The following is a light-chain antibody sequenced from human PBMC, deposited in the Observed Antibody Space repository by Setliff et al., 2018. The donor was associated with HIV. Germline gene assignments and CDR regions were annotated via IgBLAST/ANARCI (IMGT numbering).Light chain of an antibody. Sequence: QSALAQPRSVSGSPGQSVTISCTGTSSDVGGYNYVSWYQQHPGEAPKLMIYDVSKRPSGVPDRFSGSKSGNTASLTISGLQAEDEADYYCCSYAGSLSYVFGTGTKVTVL. CDR1: SSDVGGYNY. J-gene: IGLJ1*01. CDR2: DVS. CDR3: CSYAGSLSYV. V-gene: IGLV2-11*01.